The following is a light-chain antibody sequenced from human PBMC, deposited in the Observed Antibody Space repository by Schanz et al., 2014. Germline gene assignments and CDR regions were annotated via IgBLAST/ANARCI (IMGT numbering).Light chain of an antibody. CDR3: QQYNNWPPRT. V-gene: IGKV3-20*01. J-gene: IGKJ4*01. Sequence: EIVLTQSPGTLSLSPGERVTLSCRASQSFSSSFLAWYQQKPGQAPRLLIYGASSRATGIPDRFSGSGSGTDFTLTISSLQSEDFAVYYCQQYNNWPPRTFGGGTKVEIK. CDR1: QSFSSSF. CDR2: GAS.